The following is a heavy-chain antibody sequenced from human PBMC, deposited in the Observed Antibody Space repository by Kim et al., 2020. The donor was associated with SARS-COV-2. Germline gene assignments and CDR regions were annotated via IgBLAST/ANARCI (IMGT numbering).Heavy chain of an antibody. CDR2: IWDDGGNK. V-gene: IGHV3-33*01. J-gene: IGHJ4*02. CDR3: ASDPPSSGYAFNY. Sequence: GGSLRLSCAASGFTFRSHAMHWVRQAPGKGLEWVAHIWDDGGNKNYADSVKGRFTIFRDNSKNTAYLQMNSLRSEDTAVYFCASDPPSSGYAFNYWGQGTLVTVSS. CDR1: GFTFRSHA. D-gene: IGHD3-22*01.